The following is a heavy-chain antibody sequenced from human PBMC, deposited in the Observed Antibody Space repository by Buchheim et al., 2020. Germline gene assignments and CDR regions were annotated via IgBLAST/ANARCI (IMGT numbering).Heavy chain of an antibody. D-gene: IGHD4-23*01. CDR1: GGSFSGYY. Sequence: QVQLQQWGAGLLKPSETLSLTCAVYGGSFSGYYWSWIRQPPGKGLEWIGEINHSGSTNYNPSLKSRVTISVDTSKNQFSLKLSSVTAADTAVYYCARANYGGNHQFDYWGQGTL. J-gene: IGHJ4*02. V-gene: IGHV4-34*01. CDR3: ARANYGGNHQFDY. CDR2: INHSGST.